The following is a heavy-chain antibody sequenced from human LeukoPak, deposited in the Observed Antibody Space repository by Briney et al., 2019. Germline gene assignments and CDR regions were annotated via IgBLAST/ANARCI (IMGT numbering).Heavy chain of an antibody. J-gene: IGHJ5*02. V-gene: IGHV1-69*01. D-gene: IGHD3-16*01. CDR3: ARGKGVDP. Sequence: GGTVXSYAXXXVRQAPGXGLEWMGGIIPIFGTANYAQKFQGRVTITADESTSTAYMELSSLRSEDTAVYYCARGKGVDPWGQGTLVTVSS. CDR1: GGTVXSYA. CDR2: IIPIFGTA.